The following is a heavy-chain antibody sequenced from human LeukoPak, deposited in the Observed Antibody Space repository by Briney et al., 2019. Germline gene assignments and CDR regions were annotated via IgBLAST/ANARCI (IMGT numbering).Heavy chain of an antibody. Sequence: SVKVSCKASGGTFSSYAISWVRQAPGQGLEWMGRIIPIFGTANYAQKVQGRLTNTTDESTSTAYMELSSLRSEDTAVYYCATEIGHYDILTGYYADIDYWGQGALVTVSS. CDR1: GGTFSSYA. CDR2: IIPIFGTA. J-gene: IGHJ4*02. D-gene: IGHD3-9*01. CDR3: ATEIGHYDILTGYYADIDY. V-gene: IGHV1-69*05.